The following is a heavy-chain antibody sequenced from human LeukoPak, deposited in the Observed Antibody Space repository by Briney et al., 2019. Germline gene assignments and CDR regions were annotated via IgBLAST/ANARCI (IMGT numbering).Heavy chain of an antibody. CDR3: AKGIDILTAYLDY. Sequence: GGSLRLSCAASGFTFSRYGMNWVRQAPGKGLEWVSGIIGSGGTTYFADSVKGRFTISRDNSKNTLYLQMSSLKAEHTAIYYCAKGIDILTAYLDYWGQGTLVTVSS. V-gene: IGHV3-23*01. D-gene: IGHD3-9*01. CDR1: GFTFSRYG. CDR2: IIGSGGTT. J-gene: IGHJ4*02.